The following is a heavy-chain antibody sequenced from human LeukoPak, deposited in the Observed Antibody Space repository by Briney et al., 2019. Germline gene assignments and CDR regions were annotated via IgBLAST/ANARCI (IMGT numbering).Heavy chain of an antibody. CDR3: WVGATAFDI. V-gene: IGHV1-2*02. CDR2: INPNSGGT. D-gene: IGHD1-26*01. J-gene: IGHJ3*02. CDR1: EYTFTGYY. Sequence: ASVKVSCKASEYTFTGYYMHWVRQAPGQGLEWMGWINPNSGGTNYAQKFQGRVTMTRNTSISTAYMELSRRRSDDTAVYYCWVGATAFDIWGQGTMVTVSS.